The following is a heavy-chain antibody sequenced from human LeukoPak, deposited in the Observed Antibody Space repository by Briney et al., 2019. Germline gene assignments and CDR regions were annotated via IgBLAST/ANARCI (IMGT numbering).Heavy chain of an antibody. CDR3: AKDLVSGSSSDY. CDR1: GFTFSDHY. V-gene: IGHV3-11*01. Sequence: GGSLRLSCAVSGFTFSDHYMSWMRQAPGKGLEWVSHISGSGGTIGYADSVKGRFTISRDNAKKQLSLQMNSLRAEDTAVYYCAKDLVSGSSSDYWGQGTLVTVSS. D-gene: IGHD1-26*01. J-gene: IGHJ4*02. CDR2: ISGSGGTI.